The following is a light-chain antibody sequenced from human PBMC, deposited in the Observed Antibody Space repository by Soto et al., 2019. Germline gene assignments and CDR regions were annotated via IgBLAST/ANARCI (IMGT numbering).Light chain of an antibody. V-gene: IGKV3-15*01. CDR1: QTIVNN. J-gene: IGKJ3*01. CDR3: QQYYSWPLT. CDR2: GAS. Sequence: EIVMTQSPATLSVSPGERVTLSCRASQTIVNNLAWYQQKPGQGPWLLIYGASTRAIGVPARLSGSGSGTEFTLTISSLQSEDFALYYCQQYYSWPLTFGPGTKLDVK.